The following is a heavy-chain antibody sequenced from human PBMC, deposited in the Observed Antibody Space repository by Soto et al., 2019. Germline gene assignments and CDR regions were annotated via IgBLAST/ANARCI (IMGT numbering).Heavy chain of an antibody. CDR3: AREKVGTTFFDN. CDR1: GFAISRGYY. V-gene: IGHV4-38-2*02. Sequence: ETLSLTCSVSGFAISRGYYWSWVRQPPGKGLEWIGSIYPSVSSYHNPSLATRLRLSIDTSKNQFTLNLTSVTAADTALYFCAREKVGTTFFDNWGQGIQVTVSS. J-gene: IGHJ4*02. D-gene: IGHD1-1*01. CDR2: IYPSVSS.